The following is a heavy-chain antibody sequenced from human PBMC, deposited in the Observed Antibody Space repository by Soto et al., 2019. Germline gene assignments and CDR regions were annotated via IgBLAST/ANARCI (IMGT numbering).Heavy chain of an antibody. CDR1: GFPLSTSGVG. CDR2: IYWDDDK. V-gene: IGHV2-5*02. CDR3: AHSSVLLWFGGYDY. J-gene: IGHJ4*02. Sequence: QITLKESGPTLVKPTQTLTLTCTFSGFPLSTSGVGVGWIRQPPGKALEWLALIYWDDDKRYSPSLKSRLTITKDTSKSQVVLTMTNMDPVDTAKYYCAHSSVLLWFGGYDYWGQGTLVTVSS. D-gene: IGHD3-10*01.